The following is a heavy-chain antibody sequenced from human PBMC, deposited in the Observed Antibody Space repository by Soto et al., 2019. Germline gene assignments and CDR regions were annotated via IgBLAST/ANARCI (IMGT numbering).Heavy chain of an antibody. Sequence: SETLSLTCAVYGGSFSGYYWSWIRQPPGKGLEWIGEINHSGSTNYNPSLKSRVTISVDTSKNQFSLKLSSVTAADTAVYYCARTHNSKTHYDFWSGYYTGRYFDYWGQGTLVTVSS. CDR1: GGSFSGYY. D-gene: IGHD3-3*01. V-gene: IGHV4-34*01. CDR2: INHSGST. J-gene: IGHJ4*02. CDR3: ARTHNSKTHYDFWSGYYTGRYFDY.